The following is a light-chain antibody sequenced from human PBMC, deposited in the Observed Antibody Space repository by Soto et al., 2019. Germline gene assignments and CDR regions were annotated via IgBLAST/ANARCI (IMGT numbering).Light chain of an antibody. V-gene: IGLV2-14*01. J-gene: IGLJ1*01. CDR2: EVT. CDR1: SSDVGGYNR. CDR3: YSYRSGSAHV. Sequence: QSVLTQPGSVSGSPGQSITISCTGTSSDVGGYNRVSWYQQQPDKAPKLIIYEVTNRTSGISNRFSGSKSGDTASLTISGLQAEDEADYYCYSYRSGSAHVFGTGTKVTVL.